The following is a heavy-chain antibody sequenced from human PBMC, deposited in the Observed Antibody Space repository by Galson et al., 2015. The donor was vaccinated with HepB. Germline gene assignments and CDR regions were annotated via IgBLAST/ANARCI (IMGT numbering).Heavy chain of an antibody. CDR1: GFMCKTYG. CDR3: ANSQLSRTDHFDY. Sequence: SLRLSCAASGFMCKTYGMHWVRQAPGKGLEWVGVISSDGSNYYYDDSVKGRFTISRDNSKNTLYLQMNSLRPEDTAVYYCANSQLSRTDHFDYWGQGTFVTVSS. V-gene: IGHV3-30*18. CDR2: ISSDGSNY. J-gene: IGHJ4*02. D-gene: IGHD1-14*01.